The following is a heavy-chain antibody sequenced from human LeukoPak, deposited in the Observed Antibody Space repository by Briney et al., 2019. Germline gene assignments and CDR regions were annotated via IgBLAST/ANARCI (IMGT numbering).Heavy chain of an antibody. Sequence: GASVKVSCKASGYTFTGYYMHWVRQAPGQGLEWMGWINPNSGGTNYAQKFQGRVTMTRDTSISTAYMELSRLRSDDTAVYYCARVDSGYDWGASDIWGQGTMVTVSS. CDR1: GYTFTGYY. V-gene: IGHV1-2*02. CDR2: INPNSGGT. J-gene: IGHJ3*02. CDR3: ARVDSGYDWGASDI. D-gene: IGHD5-12*01.